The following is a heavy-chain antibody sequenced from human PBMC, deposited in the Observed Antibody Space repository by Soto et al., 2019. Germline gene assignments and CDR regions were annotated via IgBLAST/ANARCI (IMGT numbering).Heavy chain of an antibody. J-gene: IGHJ6*02. CDR1: GCTFSSYA. V-gene: IGHV1-69*06. Sequence: GASVKVSCKASGCTFSSYAISWVRQAPGQGLEWMGGIIPIFGTANYAQKFQGRVTITADKSTSTAYMELSSLRSEDTAVYYCARVNDYYYGMDVWGQGTTVTVSS. CDR2: IIPIFGTA. CDR3: ARVNDYYYGMDV.